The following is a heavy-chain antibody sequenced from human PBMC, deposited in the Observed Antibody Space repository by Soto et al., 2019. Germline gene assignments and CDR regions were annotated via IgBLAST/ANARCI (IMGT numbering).Heavy chain of an antibody. D-gene: IGHD2-15*01. Sequence: QVQLVESGGGVVQPGRSLRLSCAASGFTFSSYAMHWVRQAPGKGLEWVAVISYDGSNKYYADSVKGRFTISRDNSKNTLYLQMNSLRAEDTAVYYCARDKPQVPGLPSNWGQGTLVTVSS. CDR2: ISYDGSNK. J-gene: IGHJ4*02. CDR3: ARDKPQVPGLPSN. V-gene: IGHV3-30-3*01. CDR1: GFTFSSYA.